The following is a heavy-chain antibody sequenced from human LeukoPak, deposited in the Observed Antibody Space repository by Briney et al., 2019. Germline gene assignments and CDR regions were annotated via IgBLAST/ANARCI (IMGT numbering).Heavy chain of an antibody. CDR3: AKSFRPYSSSRSHTSYFDY. CDR1: GFTFDDYA. CDR2: ISWNSGSI. Sequence: PGGSLRLSCARSGFTFDDYAMHWVRQAPGKGLEWVSGISWNSGSIGYADSVKGRFTISRDNAKNSLYLQMNSLRAEDTALYYCAKSFRPYSSSRSHTSYFDYWGQGTLVTVSS. J-gene: IGHJ4*02. D-gene: IGHD6-13*01. V-gene: IGHV3-9*01.